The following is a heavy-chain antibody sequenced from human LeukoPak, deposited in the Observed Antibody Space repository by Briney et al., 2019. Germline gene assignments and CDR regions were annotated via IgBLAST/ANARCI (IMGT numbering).Heavy chain of an antibody. D-gene: IGHD5-12*01. CDR2: ISSSSSYI. J-gene: IGHJ4*02. CDR3: ARVGATDYFDY. V-gene: IGHV3-21*01. Sequence: PGGSLRLSCAASGFTFSSYSMNWVRQAPGKGLEWVSSISSSSSYIYYADSVKGRFTISRDDAKNSLYLQMNSLRAEDTAVYYCARVGATDYFDYWGQGTLVTVSS. CDR1: GFTFSSYS.